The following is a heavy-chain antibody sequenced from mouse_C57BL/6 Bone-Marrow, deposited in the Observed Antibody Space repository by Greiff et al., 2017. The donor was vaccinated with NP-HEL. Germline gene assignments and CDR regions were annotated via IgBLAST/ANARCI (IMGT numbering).Heavy chain of an antibody. J-gene: IGHJ2*01. V-gene: IGHV1-4*01. Sequence: QVQLKESGAELARPGASVKMSCKASGYTFTSYTMHWVKQRPGQGLEWIGYINPSSGYTKYNQKFKDKATLTADKSSSTAYMQLSSLTSEDSAVYYCAMKGSGRGYFDYWGQGTTLTVSS. CDR3: AMKGSGRGYFDY. D-gene: IGHD3-1*01. CDR1: GYTFTSYT. CDR2: INPSSGYT.